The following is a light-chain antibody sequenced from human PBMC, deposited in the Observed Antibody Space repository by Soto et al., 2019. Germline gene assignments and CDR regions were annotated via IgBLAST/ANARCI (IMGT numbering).Light chain of an antibody. Sequence: EIVLTQSPGTLSLSPGERATLSCRASQTRSSSYIAWYQQKPGQAPRLLIYGASSRATGIPESFSGSGSGTHFTITISRLAPEDFAVYYCQQYGTSPLTFGGGTKVELK. CDR1: QTRSSSY. CDR2: GAS. V-gene: IGKV3-20*01. CDR3: QQYGTSPLT. J-gene: IGKJ4*01.